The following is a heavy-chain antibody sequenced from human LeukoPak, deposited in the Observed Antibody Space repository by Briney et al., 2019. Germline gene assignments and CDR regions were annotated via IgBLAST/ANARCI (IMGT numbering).Heavy chain of an antibody. Sequence: ASVKVSCKASGYTFTGYYMHWVRQAPGQGLEWMGWINPNSGGTNYARKFQGRVTMTRDTSISTAYMELSRLRSDDTAVYYCARGGTSYYYDSSGYYRPFDYWGQGTPVTVSS. CDR3: ARGGTSYYYDSSGYYRPFDY. CDR2: INPNSGGT. D-gene: IGHD3-22*01. J-gene: IGHJ4*02. CDR1: GYTFTGYY. V-gene: IGHV1-2*02.